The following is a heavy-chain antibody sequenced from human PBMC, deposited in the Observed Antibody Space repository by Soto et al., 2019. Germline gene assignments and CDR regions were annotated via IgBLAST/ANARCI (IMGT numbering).Heavy chain of an antibody. CDR1: GFTFSSYS. Sequence: PGGSLRLSCAASGFTFSSYSMNWVRQAPGKGLEWVSSISSSSSYIYYADSVKGRFTISRDNAKNSLYLQMNSLRAEDTAVYYCASSVYSSSWYLVDYWGQGTLVTVSS. V-gene: IGHV3-21*01. CDR3: ASSVYSSSWYLVDY. D-gene: IGHD6-13*01. J-gene: IGHJ4*02. CDR2: ISSSSSYI.